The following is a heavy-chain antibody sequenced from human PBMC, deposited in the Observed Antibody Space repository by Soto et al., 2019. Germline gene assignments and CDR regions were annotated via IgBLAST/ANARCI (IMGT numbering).Heavy chain of an antibody. CDR3: ARDQVGYGGGRWGYYYYGMDV. J-gene: IGHJ6*02. CDR2: IWYDGSNK. CDR1: GFTFSSCG. Sequence: GGSLRLSCAASGFTFSSCGMHWVRQAPGKGLEWVAVIWYDGSNKYYADSVKGRFTISRDNSKNTLYLQMNSLRAEDTAVYYCARDQVGYGGGRWGYYYYGMDVWGQGTTVTVSS. V-gene: IGHV3-33*01. D-gene: IGHD2-8*02.